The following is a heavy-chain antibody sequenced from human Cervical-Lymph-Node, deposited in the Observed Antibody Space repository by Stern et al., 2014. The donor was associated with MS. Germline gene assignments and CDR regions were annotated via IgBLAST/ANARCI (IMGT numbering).Heavy chain of an antibody. J-gene: IGHJ5*02. Sequence: VQLVESGPGLVKPSETLSLTCTVSGGSISSYYWSWIRQPPGQGLEWIGYIYYSWGTNYNPSLKSRVTISVDTSKNQFSLKLSSVTAADTAVYYCARGAGWFDPWGQGTLVTVSS. CDR2: IYYSWGT. V-gene: IGHV4-59*01. D-gene: IGHD3-10*01. CDR1: GGSISSYY. CDR3: ARGAGWFDP.